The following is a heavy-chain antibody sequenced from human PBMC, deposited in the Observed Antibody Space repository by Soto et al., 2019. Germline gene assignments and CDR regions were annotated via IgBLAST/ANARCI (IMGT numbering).Heavy chain of an antibody. CDR1: GFTFSSYA. D-gene: IGHD4-4*01. V-gene: IGHV3-23*01. CDR2: ISGSGGST. CDR3: AKGSDYSHSLGPAFDI. Sequence: GGSLRLSCAASGFTFSSYAMSWVRQAPGKGLEWVSAISGSGGSTYYADSVKGRFTISRDNSKNTLYLQMNSLRAEDTAVYYCAKGSDYSHSLGPAFDIWGQGTMVTVSS. J-gene: IGHJ3*02.